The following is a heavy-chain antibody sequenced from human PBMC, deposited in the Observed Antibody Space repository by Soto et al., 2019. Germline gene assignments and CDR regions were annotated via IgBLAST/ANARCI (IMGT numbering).Heavy chain of an antibody. CDR1: GGTFSNYP. V-gene: IGHV1-69*12. J-gene: IGHJ2*01. CDR3: AGGNRRWLQLWYFDL. CDR2: IIPIFGTV. Sequence: QVQLVQSGAEVKKPGSSVKVSCKASGGTFSNYPISWVRQAPGQGLEWMGGIIPIFGTVNYAQKFQGRVTITADESPSTAYIELSSLRSEDTAVYYCAGGNRRWLQLWYFDLWGRGTLVTFSS. D-gene: IGHD5-12*01.